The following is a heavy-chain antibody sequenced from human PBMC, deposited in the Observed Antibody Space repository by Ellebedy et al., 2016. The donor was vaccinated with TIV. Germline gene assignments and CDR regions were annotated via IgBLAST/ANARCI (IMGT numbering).Heavy chain of an antibody. D-gene: IGHD6-19*01. CDR2: INPNSGGT. V-gene: IGHV1-2*02. CDR1: GYTFTGYY. J-gene: IGHJ5*02. CDR3: AKITAVAGPNWFDP. Sequence: ASVKVSCXASGYTFTGYYMHWVRQAPGQGLEWMGWINPNSGGTNYAQKFQGRVTMTRDTSISTAYMELSRLRSDDTAVYYCAKITAVAGPNWFDPWGQGTLVTVSS.